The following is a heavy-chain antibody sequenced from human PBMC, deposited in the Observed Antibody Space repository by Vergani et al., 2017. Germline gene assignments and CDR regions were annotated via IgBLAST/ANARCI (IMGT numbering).Heavy chain of an antibody. CDR2: INAGNGNT. D-gene: IGHD4-17*01. Sequence: QVQLVQSGAEVKKPGASVKVSCKASGYTFTSYAMHWVRQAPGQRLEWMGWINAGNGNTKYSQKFQGRVTITADKSTSTAYMELSSLRSEDTAVYYCARDDDYGLDYWGQGTLVTVSS. J-gene: IGHJ4*02. V-gene: IGHV1-3*01. CDR1: GYTFTSYA. CDR3: ARDDDYGLDY.